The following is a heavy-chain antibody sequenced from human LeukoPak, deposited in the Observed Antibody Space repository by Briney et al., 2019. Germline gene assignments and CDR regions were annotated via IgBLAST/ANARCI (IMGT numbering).Heavy chain of an antibody. CDR3: ARSDSNYLGWAI. CDR2: IWYDGSNK. D-gene: IGHD4-11*01. V-gene: IGHV3-33*01. J-gene: IGHJ4*02. Sequence: PGGSLRLSCAASGFTFSSYGMHWVRQAPGKGLEWVAVIWYDGSNKYYADSVKGRFTISRDNSKNTLYLQMNSLRAEDTAVYYCARSDSNYLGWAIWGQGTLVTVSS. CDR1: GFTFSSYG.